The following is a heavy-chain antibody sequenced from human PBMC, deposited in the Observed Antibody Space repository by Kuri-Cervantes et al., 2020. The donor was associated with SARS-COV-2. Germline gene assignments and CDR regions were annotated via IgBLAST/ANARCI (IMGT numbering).Heavy chain of an antibody. Sequence: GGSLRLSCAASGFTFDDYGMSWVRQAPGKGLEWVSGINWNGGTTHYADPVKGRFTISRDNAKNSLYLQMNSLRAEDTALYYCARSAAAGSAGDFDYWGQGTLVTISS. V-gene: IGHV3-20*04. CDR2: INWNGGTT. D-gene: IGHD6-13*01. J-gene: IGHJ4*02. CDR1: GFTFDDYG. CDR3: ARSAAAGSAGDFDY.